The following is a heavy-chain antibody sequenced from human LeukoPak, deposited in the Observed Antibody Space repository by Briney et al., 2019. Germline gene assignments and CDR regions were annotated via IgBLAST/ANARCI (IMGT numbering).Heavy chain of an antibody. V-gene: IGHV4-59*01. CDR1: GGSISSYY. D-gene: IGHD6-13*01. Sequence: PSETLSLTCTVSGGSISSYYWSWIRQPPGKGLEWIGYIYYSGSTNYNPSLKSRVTISVDTSKNQFSLKLGSVTAADTAVYYCARVYSSSWSNWFDPWGQGTLVTVSS. J-gene: IGHJ5*02. CDR2: IYYSGST. CDR3: ARVYSSSWSNWFDP.